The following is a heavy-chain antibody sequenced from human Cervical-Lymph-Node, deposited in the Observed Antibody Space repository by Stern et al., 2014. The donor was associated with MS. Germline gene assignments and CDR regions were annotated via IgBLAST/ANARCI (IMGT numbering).Heavy chain of an antibody. Sequence: VQLGQSGAELIRPGESLKISCKGSGYKFSIYWIAWVRQMHGKGLEWMGIIYPGDSETSYSPSFQGQVTMSGGKSNSTAYLQWSSLNASDTAMYFCSRQTTAWASDVWGQGTLVTVSS. CDR2: IYPGDSET. J-gene: IGHJ4*02. D-gene: IGHD1-14*01. V-gene: IGHV5-51*01. CDR3: SRQTTAWASDV. CDR1: GYKFSIYW.